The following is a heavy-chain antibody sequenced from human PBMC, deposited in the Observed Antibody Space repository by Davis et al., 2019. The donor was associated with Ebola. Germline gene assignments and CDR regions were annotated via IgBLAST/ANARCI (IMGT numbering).Heavy chain of an antibody. J-gene: IGHJ5*02. CDR2: INHSGST. CDR1: SGSISSSSYY. CDR3: ARSITMVRGVVPWFDP. D-gene: IGHD3-10*01. Sequence: MPSETLSLTCTVSSGSISSSSYYWGWIRQPPGKGLEWIGEINHSGSTKYNPSLKSRVTISVDTSKNQVSLKLSSVTAADTAVYYCARSITMVRGVVPWFDPWGQGTLVTVSS. V-gene: IGHV4-39*07.